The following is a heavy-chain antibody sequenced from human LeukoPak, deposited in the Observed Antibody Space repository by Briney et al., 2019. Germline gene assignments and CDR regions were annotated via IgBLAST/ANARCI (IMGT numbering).Heavy chain of an antibody. V-gene: IGHV3-30-3*01. D-gene: IGHD1-1*01. Sequence: PGGSLRLSCAASGFTFSTCAMHWVRQAPGKGLEWVAVISYADGNTKYYADSVKGRFTVSRDNSKNTLFLQMESLSAEDTAVYYCARESDGYIKRLSASPYYFDHWGQGALVTVSA. J-gene: IGHJ4*02. CDR3: ARESDGYIKRLSASPYYFDH. CDR2: ISYADGNTK. CDR1: GFTFSTCA.